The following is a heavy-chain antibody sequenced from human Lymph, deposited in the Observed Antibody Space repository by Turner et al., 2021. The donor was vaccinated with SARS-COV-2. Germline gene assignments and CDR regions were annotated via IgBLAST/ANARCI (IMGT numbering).Heavy chain of an antibody. CDR1: GFTFSDYY. D-gene: IGHD1-1*01. J-gene: IGHJ3*02. CDR2: ISSSGSTK. CDR3: ARAGSPLQLEIGYPVDDAFDI. V-gene: IGHV3-11*01. Sequence: QVQLVESGGGLVKPGGYLRLSCAASGFTFSDYYMSWIRQAPGKGLEWVSYISSSGSTKYYADSVKGRFTISRDNAKNSMYLQMNSLRVEDTAMYYCARAGSPLQLEIGYPVDDAFDIWGQGTMVTVSS.